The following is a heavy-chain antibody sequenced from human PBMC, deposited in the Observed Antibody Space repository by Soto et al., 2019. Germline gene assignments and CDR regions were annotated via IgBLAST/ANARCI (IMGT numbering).Heavy chain of an antibody. J-gene: IGHJ4*02. CDR1: GFPFSTYA. CDR2: INSSGGRT. Sequence: GGSLRLSCAASGFPFSTYAMSWVRQAPGKGLEWVSTINSSGGRTYSPDSMKGRFTISRDNSKNTVYLQMNSLRAEDTAVYYCAKDLHATVSNFDYRGQGALVTV. CDR3: AKDLHATVSNFDY. V-gene: IGHV3-23*01. D-gene: IGHD2-2*01.